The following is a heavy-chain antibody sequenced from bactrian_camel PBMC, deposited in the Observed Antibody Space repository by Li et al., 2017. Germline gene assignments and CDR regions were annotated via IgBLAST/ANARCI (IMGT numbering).Heavy chain of an antibody. CDR1: GYTYSRYC. CDR2: LRTYGTT. Sequence: QVQLVESGGGSVQAGGSLRLSCAASGYTYSRYCMAWFRQTPGKEREAVAVLRTYGTTVYAESVKGRFAISQDNAENTLYLQMISLKTEDTAVYYCATPISDVWWPQYNFWGQGTQVTVS. V-gene: IGHV3S57*01. CDR3: ATPISDVWWPQYNF. J-gene: IGHJ4*01. D-gene: IGHD7*01.